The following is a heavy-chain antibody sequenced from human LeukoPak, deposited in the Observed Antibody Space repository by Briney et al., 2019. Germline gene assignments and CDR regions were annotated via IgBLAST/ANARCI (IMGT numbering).Heavy chain of an antibody. J-gene: IGHJ3*02. CDR2: ISAYNGNT. V-gene: IGHV1-18*01. CDR3: ARPWTVGATTFPDAFDI. D-gene: IGHD1-26*01. CDR1: GYTFTSYG. Sequence: ASVKVSCKASGYTFTSYGISWVRHAPGQGLEWMGWISAYNGNTNYAQRLQGRVTMTTDTSTSTAYMELRSLRSDDTAVYYCARPWTVGATTFPDAFDIWGQGTMVTVSS.